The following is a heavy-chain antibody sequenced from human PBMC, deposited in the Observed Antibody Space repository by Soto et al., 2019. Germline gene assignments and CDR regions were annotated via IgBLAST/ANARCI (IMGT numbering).Heavy chain of an antibody. D-gene: IGHD6-19*01. Sequence: SETLSLTCTVSGGSISTYYWNWIRQPPGKGLEWIGYIYYSGNTIYNPSVKSRVTISVDTSKNQFSLKLSSVTAADTAVYYCAGGIILAGIFIDYYGMDVWGQGTTVTVSS. J-gene: IGHJ6*02. CDR2: IYYSGNT. V-gene: IGHV4-59*01. CDR1: GGSISTYY. CDR3: AGGIILAGIFIDYYGMDV.